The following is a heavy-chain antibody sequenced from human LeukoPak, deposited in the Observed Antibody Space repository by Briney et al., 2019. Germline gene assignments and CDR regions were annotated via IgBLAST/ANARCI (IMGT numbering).Heavy chain of an antibody. CDR3: AREPGTQIPDAFDI. CDR1: GYTFTSYG. D-gene: IGHD1-1*01. CDR2: ISAYNGNT. Sequence: VASVKVSCKASGYTFTSYGISWVRQAPGQGLEWMGWISAYNGNTNYAQKLQGRVTMTADTSTSTAYMELRSLRSDDTAVYYCAREPGTQIPDAFDIWGQGTMVTVSS. V-gene: IGHV1-18*01. J-gene: IGHJ3*02.